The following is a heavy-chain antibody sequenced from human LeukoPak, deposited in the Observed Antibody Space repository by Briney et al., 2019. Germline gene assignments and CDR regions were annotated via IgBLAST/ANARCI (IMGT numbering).Heavy chain of an antibody. Sequence: GGSLKLSCAASGFTFSTYWMHWARQVPGKGLVWVSRINSNGNTTPYADSVKGRFTISRDNAKNTLFLQMNSLRAEDTAVYYCARGGGNSYAPVDYWGQGTLVTVPS. CDR3: ARGGGNSYAPVDY. CDR2: INSNGNTT. CDR1: GFTFSTYW. V-gene: IGHV3-74*01. J-gene: IGHJ4*02. D-gene: IGHD5-18*01.